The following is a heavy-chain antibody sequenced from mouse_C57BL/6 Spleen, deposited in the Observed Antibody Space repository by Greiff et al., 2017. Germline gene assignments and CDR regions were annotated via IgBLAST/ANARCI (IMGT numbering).Heavy chain of an antibody. J-gene: IGHJ1*03. CDR1: EYEFPSHD. Sequence: EVQLVESGGGLVQPGESLKLSCESNEYEFPSHDMSWVRKTPEKRLELVAAIKSDGGRTYYPDTMERRFIISRDNTKKALYLQMSSLRSEDTALYYCARRGFYWYVDVWGTGTTVTVSS. CDR2: IKSDGGRT. CDR3: ARRGFYWYVDV. D-gene: IGHD3-1*01. V-gene: IGHV5-2*01.